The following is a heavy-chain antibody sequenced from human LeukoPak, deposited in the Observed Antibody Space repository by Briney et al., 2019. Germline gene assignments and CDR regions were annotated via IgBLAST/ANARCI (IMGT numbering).Heavy chain of an antibody. Sequence: ASVKVSCKSSGYTFTGYYIHWVRQAPGQGLEWMGWINPNSGASNYAQKFQGRVTMTRDTSISTAYMELSRLRTDDTAAYYCARFLGGYCSSSSCHNFDFWGQGTLVTVSS. J-gene: IGHJ4*02. CDR3: ARFLGGYCSSSSCHNFDF. D-gene: IGHD2-2*02. V-gene: IGHV1-2*02. CDR1: GYTFTGYY. CDR2: INPNSGAS.